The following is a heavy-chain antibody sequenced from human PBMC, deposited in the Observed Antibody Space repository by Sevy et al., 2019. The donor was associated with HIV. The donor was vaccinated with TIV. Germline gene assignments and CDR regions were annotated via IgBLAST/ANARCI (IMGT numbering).Heavy chain of an antibody. CDR3: ARHQLPVSATGFDY. J-gene: IGHJ4*02. D-gene: IGHD6-13*01. V-gene: IGHV3-48*01. CDR1: GFTFSNYN. CDR2: ITFSSNTI. Sequence: GGSLRLSCAASGFTFSNYNMDWVRQAPGKGLEWVSYITFSSNTIYYADSVKGRFTISRDNAKKSLYLQMNSLRAEDTAVYDCARHQLPVSATGFDYWGQGTLVTVSS.